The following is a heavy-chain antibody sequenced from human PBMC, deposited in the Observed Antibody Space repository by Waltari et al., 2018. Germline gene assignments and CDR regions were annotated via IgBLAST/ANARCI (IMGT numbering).Heavy chain of an antibody. D-gene: IGHD6-6*01. J-gene: IGHJ4*02. CDR2: ISSSSSYI. V-gene: IGHV3-21*01. Sequence: EVQLVESGGGLVKPGGSLRLSCAASGFTFSSYSMNWVRQAPGKGLEWVSSISSSSSYIYYADSVKGRFTISRDNAKNSLYLQMNSLRAEDTAVYYCASSSVTRIAAHWGQGTLVTVSS. CDR1: GFTFSSYS. CDR3: ASSSVTRIAAH.